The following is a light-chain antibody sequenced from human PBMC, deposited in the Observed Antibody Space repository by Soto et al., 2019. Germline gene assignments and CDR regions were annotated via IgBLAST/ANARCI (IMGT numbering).Light chain of an antibody. Sequence: DIQMTQSPSSLSASVGDRVTITCRASQAISTYLAWYQQRPGKVPKLLIYAASTLQSGVPSRFSGSGSETDFTLTISSLQPEDVAIYYCQKYNSAPWTFGQGTKVEIK. CDR3: QKYNSAPWT. V-gene: IGKV1-27*01. J-gene: IGKJ1*01. CDR2: AAS. CDR1: QAISTY.